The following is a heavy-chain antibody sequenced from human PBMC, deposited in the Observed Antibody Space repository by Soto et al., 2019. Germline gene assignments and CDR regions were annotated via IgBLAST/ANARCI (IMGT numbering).Heavy chain of an antibody. D-gene: IGHD3-22*01. CDR3: TRNYYDSSGYTFDY. CDR2: IRSKAYGGTT. V-gene: IGHV3-49*04. J-gene: IGHJ4*02. CDR1: GFTFGDYA. Sequence: LRLSCTASGFTFGDYAMSWVRQAPGKGLEWVGFIRSKAYGGTTEYAASVKGRFTISRDDSKSIAYLQMNSLKTEDTALYYWTRNYYDSSGYTFDYWGQGTRVTVAS.